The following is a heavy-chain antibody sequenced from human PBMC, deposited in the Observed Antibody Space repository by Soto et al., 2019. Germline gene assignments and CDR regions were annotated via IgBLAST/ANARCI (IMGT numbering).Heavy chain of an antibody. Sequence: QIQLVQSGAEVKKPGASVKVSCKASGYSFTSYGITWVRQAPGQGPEWLGWITAENGNTNYAQKFQGRSTMTTDTSTNRAFMALRGLRSDDTAVYYFARVVLEWLPTSGFDYWGQGTLVTVSS. D-gene: IGHD5-12*01. V-gene: IGHV1-18*04. CDR1: GYSFTSYG. CDR2: ITAENGNT. J-gene: IGHJ4*02. CDR3: ARVVLEWLPTSGFDY.